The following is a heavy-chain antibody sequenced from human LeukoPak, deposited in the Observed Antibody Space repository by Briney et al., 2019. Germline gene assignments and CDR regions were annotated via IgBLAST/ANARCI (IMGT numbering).Heavy chain of an antibody. D-gene: IGHD4-17*01. J-gene: IGHJ4*02. V-gene: IGHV3-43*01. Sequence: GGSLRLSCAASGFTFDDYNMHWVRQAPGKGPEWVSLISWDGGSTYYADSVKGRFTISRDNSKNSLYPQMNSLRTEDTALYYCAKGYGDFDSYFDSWGQGTLVTVSS. CDR3: AKGYGDFDSYFDS. CDR1: GFTFDDYN. CDR2: ISWDGGST.